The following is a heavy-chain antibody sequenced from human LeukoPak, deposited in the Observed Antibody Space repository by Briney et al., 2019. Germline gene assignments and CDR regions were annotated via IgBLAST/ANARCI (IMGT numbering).Heavy chain of an antibody. Sequence: GGSLRLSCAASGFSFSTYWMSWVRQTPEKGLEFVANIDQGGSVRNYMDSLKGRCTISRDNAKKSLYLEINSLRADDTAVYYCARDSESSSFDLWGRGALVTVSS. D-gene: IGHD6-13*01. V-gene: IGHV3-7*01. CDR1: GFSFSTYW. CDR3: ARDSESSSFDL. CDR2: IDQGGSVR. J-gene: IGHJ4*02.